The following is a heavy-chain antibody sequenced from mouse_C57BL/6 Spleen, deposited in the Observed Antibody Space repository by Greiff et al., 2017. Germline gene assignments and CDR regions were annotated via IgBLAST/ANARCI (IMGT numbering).Heavy chain of an antibody. CDR1: GYAFSSSW. J-gene: IGHJ4*01. CDR3: ARSPANYYGSSYVGYAMDY. V-gene: IGHV1-82*01. CDR2: IYPGDGDT. D-gene: IGHD1-1*01. Sequence: VKLVESGPELVKPGASVKISCKASGYAFSSSWMNWVKQRPGKGLEWIGRIYPGDGDTNYNGKFKGKATLTADKSSSTAYMQLSSLTSEDSAVYVCARSPANYYGSSYVGYAMDYWGQGTSVTVSS.